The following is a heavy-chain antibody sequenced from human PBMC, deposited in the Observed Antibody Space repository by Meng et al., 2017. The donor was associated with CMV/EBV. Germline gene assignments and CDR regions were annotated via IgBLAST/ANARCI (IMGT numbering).Heavy chain of an antibody. V-gene: IGHV3-30*02. CDR1: GFTFSRYG. Sequence: GESLKISCAASGFTFSRYGMHWVRQTPGKGLEWVAFIWYDGSNEYYADSVKGRFTISRDNSKNTLYLQMNSLRAEDTAVYYCAKAIVVVPVAMGRWFDPWDQGTLVTVSS. CDR2: IWYDGSNE. J-gene: IGHJ5*02. D-gene: IGHD2-2*01. CDR3: AKAIVVVPVAMGRWFDP.